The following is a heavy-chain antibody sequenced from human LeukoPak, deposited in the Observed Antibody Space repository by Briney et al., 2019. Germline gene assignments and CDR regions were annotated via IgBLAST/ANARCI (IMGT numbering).Heavy chain of an antibody. CDR3: AKDSIAAAGSPLIFDY. D-gene: IGHD6-13*01. CDR1: GFTFSNYA. Sequence: GGSLRLSCAASGFTFSNYAMGWVRQAPGTGLEWVSNIGGTSGYTYYADSVKGRFSISRDNSKNTLYLQMNSLRAEDTAVYYCAKDSIAAAGSPLIFDYWGQGTLVTVSS. V-gene: IGHV3-23*01. CDR2: IGGTSGYT. J-gene: IGHJ4*02.